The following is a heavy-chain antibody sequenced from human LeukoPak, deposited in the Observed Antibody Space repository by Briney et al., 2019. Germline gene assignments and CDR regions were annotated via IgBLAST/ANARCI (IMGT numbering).Heavy chain of an antibody. CDR2: INYSGST. V-gene: IGHV4-39*01. D-gene: IGHD2-8*01. Sequence: PSETLSLTCTVSGGSIGSSSWYWGWIRQSPGKGLEWIGMINYSGSTHYNPSLKNRVTISVDTSRNQFSVKLNSMTATDMAMYFCATLPGGLRANWFDPWGQGTLVTVSS. J-gene: IGHJ5*02. CDR1: GGSIGSSSWY. CDR3: ATLPGGLRANWFDP.